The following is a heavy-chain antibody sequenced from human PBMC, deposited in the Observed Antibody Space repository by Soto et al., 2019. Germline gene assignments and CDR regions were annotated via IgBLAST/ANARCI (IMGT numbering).Heavy chain of an antibody. Sequence: EAQLVQSGGGLVQPGGSLRLSCAASGFSVSYNDMSWVRQAPGNGLECVSLIYSGGGTDYAESVKGRFTISRDNSKNTLYLQMNSLKAEDTAIYYCATRMTTAPYWGQGTLVTVSS. D-gene: IGHD4-17*01. CDR2: IYSGGGT. CDR3: ATRMTTAPY. J-gene: IGHJ4*02. CDR1: GFSVSYND. V-gene: IGHV3-66*01.